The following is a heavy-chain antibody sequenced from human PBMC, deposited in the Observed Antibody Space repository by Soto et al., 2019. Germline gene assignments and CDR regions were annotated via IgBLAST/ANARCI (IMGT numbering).Heavy chain of an antibody. CDR3: ATGSRYQLLSSRYYYYYGMDV. D-gene: IGHD2-2*01. V-gene: IGHV1-3*01. J-gene: IGHJ6*02. Sequence: ASVKLSCEASGYTFTSYAMHWVRQAPGQRLEWMGWINAGNGNTKYSQKFQGRVTITRDTSASTAYMELSSLRSEDTAVYYCATGSRYQLLSSRYYYYYGMDVWGQGTTVTV. CDR1: GYTFTSYA. CDR2: INAGNGNT.